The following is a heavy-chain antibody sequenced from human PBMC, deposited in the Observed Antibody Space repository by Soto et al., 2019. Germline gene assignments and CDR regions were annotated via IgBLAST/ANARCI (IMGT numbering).Heavy chain of an antibody. CDR2: IDTSGNT. Sequence: SETLSLTCTVSVDSITTYYWSWIRQPAGKGLEWMGRIDTSGNTNYNPSLKSRVTMSVDTSKKQFSLKLTSVTAADTAVYYCARYSNNWFQTEGMDVWGQGTTVT. J-gene: IGHJ6*02. CDR1: VDSITTYY. CDR3: ARYSNNWFQTEGMDV. D-gene: IGHD6-13*01. V-gene: IGHV4-4*07.